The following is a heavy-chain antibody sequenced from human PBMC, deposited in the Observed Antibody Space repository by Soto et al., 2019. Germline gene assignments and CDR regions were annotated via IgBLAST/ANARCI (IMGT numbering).Heavy chain of an antibody. CDR2: IYYSGST. CDR1: GGSISNYY. V-gene: IGHV4-59*01. J-gene: IGHJ6*02. D-gene: IGHD4-17*01. CDR3: ARVNYGNYYYYYGMDV. Sequence: WETLSLTCTVSGGSISNYYLSWIRQPPGKGLEWIGYIYYSGSTNYNPSLKSRVTISVDTSKNQFSLKLNSVTAADTAVYYCARVNYGNYYYYYGMDVWGQGTTVTVSS.